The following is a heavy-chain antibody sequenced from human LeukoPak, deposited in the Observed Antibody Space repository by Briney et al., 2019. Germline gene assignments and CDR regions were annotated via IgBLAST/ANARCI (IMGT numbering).Heavy chain of an antibody. V-gene: IGHV4-39*07. CDR1: GGSISCSIYY. D-gene: IGHD3-22*01. Sequence: ETLSLTCIVSGGSISCSIYYCAWVRQPPGKGLEWIGTVFYNGATQYSPSLRSRVTLSIVKSTNQFSLKLTPLNAADPALYYFARELRYDNSDSGPFWGQRTGVTLSS. CDR3: ARELRYDNSDSGPF. CDR2: VFYNGAT. J-gene: IGHJ3*01.